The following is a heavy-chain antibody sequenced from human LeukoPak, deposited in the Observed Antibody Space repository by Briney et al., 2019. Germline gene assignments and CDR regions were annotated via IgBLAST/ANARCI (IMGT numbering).Heavy chain of an antibody. CDR1: GFTFTNSW. CDR3: ATDRSAFDI. J-gene: IGHJ3*02. Sequence: GGSLRLSCAASGFTFTNSWMTWVRQAPGKGLEWVANIKEDGTDKYYVDSVKGRFTISRDNAKNSLYLQMNGLRAEDTAVHYCATDRSAFDIWGQGTMVTVSS. CDR2: IKEDGTDK. V-gene: IGHV3-7*01.